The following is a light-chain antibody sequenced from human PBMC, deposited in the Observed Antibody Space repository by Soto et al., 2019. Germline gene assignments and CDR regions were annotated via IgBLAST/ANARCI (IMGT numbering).Light chain of an antibody. Sequence: EVMLTQSPATLSLSLGERATLSCRASQGISDYLAWYQQKPGQAPRLLIYEASKRATGIPARFSGSGSGTDFTLTLSSLEPEDFAVYYCQQCGNWPLTFGGGTKVEIK. CDR1: QGISDY. V-gene: IGKV3-11*01. J-gene: IGKJ4*01. CDR2: EAS. CDR3: QQCGNWPLT.